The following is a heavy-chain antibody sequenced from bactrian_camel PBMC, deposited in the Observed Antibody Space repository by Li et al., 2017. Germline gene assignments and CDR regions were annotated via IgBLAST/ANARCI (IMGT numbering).Heavy chain of an antibody. Sequence: VQLVESGGGSVQAGGSLILSCTMSGVASNGYCMGWFRQAPGKEREGVARIATGSGNTYYADSVKGRFTISRDNAKNTVYLEMSSLKPEDTAMYYCAAYYRLYVRSCASTASQYDYWGRGTQVTVS. J-gene: IGHJ4*01. CDR2: IATGSGNT. CDR1: GVASNGYC. V-gene: IGHV3S40*01. CDR3: AAYYRLYVRSCASTASQYDY. D-gene: IGHD6*01.